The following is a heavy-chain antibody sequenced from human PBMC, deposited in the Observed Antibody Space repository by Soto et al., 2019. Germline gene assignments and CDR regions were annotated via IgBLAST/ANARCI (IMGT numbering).Heavy chain of an antibody. D-gene: IGHD2-15*01. Sequence: GGSLRLSCAASGFTFSSYWMSWVRQAPGKGLEWVANIKQDGSEKYYVDSVKGRFTISRDNAKNSLYLQMNSLRAEDTAVYYCARRGRRSRLYYYYGMDVCGQGPTVTVYS. V-gene: IGHV3-7*01. CDR2: IKQDGSEK. CDR1: GFTFSSYW. J-gene: IGHJ6*02. CDR3: ARRGRRSRLYYYYGMDV.